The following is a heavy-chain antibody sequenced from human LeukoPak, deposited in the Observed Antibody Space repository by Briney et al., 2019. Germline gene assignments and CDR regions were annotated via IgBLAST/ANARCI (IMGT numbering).Heavy chain of an antibody. CDR3: VKGARGIAVALDY. J-gene: IGHJ4*02. V-gene: IGHV3-64D*09. D-gene: IGHD6-19*01. CDR2: ISSNGGST. Sequence: PGGSLRLSCSASGFTFSSYAMHWVRQAPGKGLEYVSAISSNGGSTYYADSVKGRFTISRDNSKNTLYLQMSSLRAEDTAVYYCVKGARGIAVALDYWGQGTLVTVSS. CDR1: GFTFSSYA.